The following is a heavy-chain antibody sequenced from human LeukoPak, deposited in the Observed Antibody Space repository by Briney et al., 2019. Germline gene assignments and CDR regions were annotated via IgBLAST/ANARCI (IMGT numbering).Heavy chain of an antibody. CDR2: ISAYNGNT. CDR3: AAYRYCSSTSCYMRGGSFDY. Sequence: ASVKVSCKASGYTFTSYGISWVRQAPGQGLEWMGWISAYNGNTNYAQKFQERVTITRDMSTSTAYMELSSLRSEDTAVYYCAAYRYCSSTSCYMRGGSFDYWGQGTLVTVSS. D-gene: IGHD2-2*02. CDR1: GYTFTSYG. J-gene: IGHJ4*02. V-gene: IGHV1-18*01.